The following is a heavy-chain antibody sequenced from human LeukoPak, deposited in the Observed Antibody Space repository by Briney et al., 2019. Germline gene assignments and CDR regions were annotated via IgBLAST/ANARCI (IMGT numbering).Heavy chain of an antibody. CDR1: GYTFTGYY. D-gene: IGHD6-6*01. CDR3: APSIAVFLGFDP. CDR2: INPKRGGT. J-gene: IGHJ5*02. Sequence: ASVKVSCKASGYTFTGYYMHWVRQAPGQGLEWMGRINPKRGGTNYAQNFQGRVTMTRDTSISTAYMELSRLRSDDTAVYYCAPSIAVFLGFDPWGQGTLVTVSS. V-gene: IGHV1-2*06.